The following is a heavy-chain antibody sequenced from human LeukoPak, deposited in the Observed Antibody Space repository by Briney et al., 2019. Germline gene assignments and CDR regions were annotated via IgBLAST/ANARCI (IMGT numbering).Heavy chain of an antibody. D-gene: IGHD4-17*01. V-gene: IGHV1-69*13. J-gene: IGHJ4*02. CDR3: AIWGYGDYLNRIVY. Sequence: SVKVSCKASGGTFSSYAISWVRQAPGHGLEWMGGIIPIFGTANYAQKFQGRVTITADESTSTAYMELSSLRSEDTAVYYCAIWGYGDYLNRIVYWGQGTLVTVSS. CDR1: GGTFSSYA. CDR2: IIPIFGTA.